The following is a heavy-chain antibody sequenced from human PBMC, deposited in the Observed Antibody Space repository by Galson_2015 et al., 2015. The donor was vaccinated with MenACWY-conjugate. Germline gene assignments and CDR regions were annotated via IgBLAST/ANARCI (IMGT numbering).Heavy chain of an antibody. V-gene: IGHV3-74*01. J-gene: IGHJ4*02. Sequence: SLRLSCAASGFTFNNYWMHWVRHPPGKGLEWVSFIKDDGSFSNYADSVKGRFTISTDNAKNMVYLQMDGLGDEDTAVYFCARDNYWSFDSWGQGTLVTVSS. CDR1: GFTFNNYW. D-gene: IGHD2-8*02. CDR2: IKDDGSFS. CDR3: ARDNYWSFDS.